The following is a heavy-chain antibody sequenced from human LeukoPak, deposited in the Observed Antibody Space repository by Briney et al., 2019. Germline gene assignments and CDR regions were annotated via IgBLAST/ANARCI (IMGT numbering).Heavy chain of an antibody. D-gene: IGHD6-19*01. V-gene: IGHV4-59*01. CDR3: ARRGWPQDY. J-gene: IGHJ4*02. CDR1: GGSINNNY. Sequence: PSETLSLTCTVSGGSINNNYWSWFRQSPGKGLEWIGYIYYNGNTNYNASLESRVTISVDTSKNQIHLRLSSVTAADTAVYCCARRGWPQDYWGQGTLVPVSS. CDR2: IYYNGNT.